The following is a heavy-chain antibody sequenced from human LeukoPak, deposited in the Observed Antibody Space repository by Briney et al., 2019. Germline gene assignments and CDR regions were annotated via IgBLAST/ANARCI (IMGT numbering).Heavy chain of an antibody. CDR2: ISYDGSNK. Sequence: PGRSLRLSCAASGFTFSSYAMHWVRQAPGKGLEWVAVISYDGSNKYYADSVKGRFTISRDNSKNTLYLQMNSLRAEDTALYYCAKDLYRDGYNCYFDYWGQGTLVTVSS. V-gene: IGHV3-30-3*01. CDR1: GFTFSSYA. J-gene: IGHJ4*02. CDR3: AKDLYRDGYNCYFDY. D-gene: IGHD5-24*01.